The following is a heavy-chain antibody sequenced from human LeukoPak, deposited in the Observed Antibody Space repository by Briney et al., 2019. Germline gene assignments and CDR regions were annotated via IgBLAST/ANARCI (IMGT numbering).Heavy chain of an antibody. J-gene: IGHJ3*02. CDR3: ARDLQDIVVVVAATDAFDI. CDR2: INSDGSST. D-gene: IGHD2-15*01. Sequence: GGSLRLSCAASGFTFSSYWMYWVRQAPGKGLVWVSRINSDGSSTSYADSVKGRFTISRDNAKNTLYLQMNSLRAEDTAVYYCARDLQDIVVVVAATDAFDIWGQGTMVTVSS. V-gene: IGHV3-74*01. CDR1: GFTFSSYW.